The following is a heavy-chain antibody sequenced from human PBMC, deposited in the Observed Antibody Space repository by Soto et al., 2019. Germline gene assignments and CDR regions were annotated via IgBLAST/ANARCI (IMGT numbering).Heavy chain of an antibody. Sequence: WGSLRLSCAASGFTFSSYSMNWVRQAPGKGLEWVSSISSSSSYIYYADSVKGRFTISRDNAKNSLYLQMNSLRAEDTAVYYCARGKTSGSLYGMDVWGQGTTVTVSS. J-gene: IGHJ6*02. CDR1: GFTFSSYS. CDR3: ARGKTSGSLYGMDV. CDR2: ISSSSSYI. D-gene: IGHD1-26*01. V-gene: IGHV3-21*01.